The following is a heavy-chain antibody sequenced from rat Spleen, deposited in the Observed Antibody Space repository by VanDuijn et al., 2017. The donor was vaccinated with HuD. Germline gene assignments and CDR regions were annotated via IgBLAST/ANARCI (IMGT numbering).Heavy chain of an antibody. D-gene: IGHD1-10*01. Sequence: VQLKESGPGLVQPSQTLSLICTVSGFSLTSNGVSWVRQPPGKGLEWIASITNTGGSTYYPDSVKGRFTISRDNAKSTLYLQMNSLRSEDTATYYCARMDTGTTTYYFDYWGQGVMVTVSS. CDR1: GFSLTSNG. CDR2: ITNTGGST. J-gene: IGHJ2*01. CDR3: ARMDTGTTTYYFDY. V-gene: IGHV5-31*01.